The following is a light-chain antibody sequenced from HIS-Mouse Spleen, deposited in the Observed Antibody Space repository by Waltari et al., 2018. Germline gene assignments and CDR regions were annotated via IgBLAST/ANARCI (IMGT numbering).Light chain of an antibody. V-gene: IGLV3-19*01. Sequence: SSELTQDPAVSVALGQTVRITCQGDSLRSYYASWYQQKPGQAPVLVIYGKNNRPSGVTERFSGSSSGTTVTLTISGVQAEDEADYYCQSADSSGTYHVVFGGGTKLTVL. J-gene: IGLJ2*01. CDR1: SLRSYY. CDR2: GKN. CDR3: QSADSSGTYHVV.